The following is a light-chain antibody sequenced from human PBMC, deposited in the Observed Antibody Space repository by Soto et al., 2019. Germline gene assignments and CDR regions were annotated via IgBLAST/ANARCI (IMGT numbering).Light chain of an antibody. CDR1: QSVNSNY. J-gene: IGKJ5*01. CDR2: GVS. Sequence: EIVLTQSPGTLSLSPGERATLSCRASQSVNSNYLAWHQQKPGQAPRLLIYGVSSRATGIPDRFTGSGSGTDFTLTISRLEPEDFAVYYCQQYGSSPITFGQGTRLENK. V-gene: IGKV3-20*01. CDR3: QQYGSSPIT.